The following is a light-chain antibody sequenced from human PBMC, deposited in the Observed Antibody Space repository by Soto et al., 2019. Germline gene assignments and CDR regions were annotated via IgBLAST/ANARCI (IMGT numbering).Light chain of an antibody. Sequence: EIVMTHSPATLSVSPGERATLSCRASQSVSSNLAWYRQIPGQAPRLLIYDASNRATGIPDRFSGGGSGTDFTLTISSLEPEDFAVYYCQQRSNLPPTFGQGTRLEIK. V-gene: IGKV3-11*01. J-gene: IGKJ5*01. CDR1: QSVSSN. CDR2: DAS. CDR3: QQRSNLPPT.